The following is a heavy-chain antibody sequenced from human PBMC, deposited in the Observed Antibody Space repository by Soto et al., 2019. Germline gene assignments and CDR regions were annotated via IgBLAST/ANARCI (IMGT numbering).Heavy chain of an antibody. V-gene: IGHV3-23*01. D-gene: IGHD6-13*01. CDR2: ISGSGGST. Sequence: HPGGSLRLSCAASGFTFSSYAMSWVRQAPGKGLEWVSAISGSGGSTYYADSVKGRFTISRDNSKNTLYLQMNSLRAEDTAVYYCAKPSQYSSSWYGNPDNKDYWGQGTLVTVSS. CDR3: AKPSQYSSSWYGNPDNKDY. J-gene: IGHJ4*02. CDR1: GFTFSSYA.